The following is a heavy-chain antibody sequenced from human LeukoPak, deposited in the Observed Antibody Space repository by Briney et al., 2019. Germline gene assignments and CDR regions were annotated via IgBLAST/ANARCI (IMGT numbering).Heavy chain of an antibody. CDR3: ARRYCSGGSCYSFRGDWFDP. CDR2: IWYDGSNK. Sequence: GGSLRLSCAASEFTFSSYAMSWVRQAPGKGLEWVAVIWYDGSNKYYADSVKGRFTISRDNSKNTLYLQMNSLRAEDTAVYYCARRYCSGGSCYSFRGDWFDPWGQGTLVTVSS. CDR1: EFTFSSYA. V-gene: IGHV3-33*08. J-gene: IGHJ5*02. D-gene: IGHD2-15*01.